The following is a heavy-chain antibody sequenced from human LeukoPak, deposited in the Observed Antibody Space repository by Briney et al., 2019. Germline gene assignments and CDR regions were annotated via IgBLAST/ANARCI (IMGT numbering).Heavy chain of an antibody. V-gene: IGHV3-23*01. CDR3: AISGGYWAWAD. CDR2: ISGSGGST. CDR1: GGSISSGSYY. Sequence: PSETLSLTCTVSGGSISSGSYYWSWVRQAPGKGLEWVSGISGSGGSTYYADSVKGRFTISRDNAKNTLYLQMNSLRAEDTAIYYCAISGGYWAWADWGQGSLVTVSS. D-gene: IGHD1-26*01. J-gene: IGHJ4*02.